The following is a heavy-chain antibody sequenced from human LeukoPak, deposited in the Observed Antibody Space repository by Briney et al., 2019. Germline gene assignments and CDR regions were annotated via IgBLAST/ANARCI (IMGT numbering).Heavy chain of an antibody. Sequence: ASVKVSCKASGYTFTGYYIHWVRQAPGQGLEWMGWINPNSGGTSYAQNFQGRVTMTRDTSISTAYIELSRLTSDDTALYYCAGGKDYNWFDPWGQGTLVTVSS. D-gene: IGHD3/OR15-3a*01. CDR1: GYTFTGYY. CDR3: AGGKDYNWFDP. J-gene: IGHJ5*02. V-gene: IGHV1-2*02. CDR2: INPNSGGT.